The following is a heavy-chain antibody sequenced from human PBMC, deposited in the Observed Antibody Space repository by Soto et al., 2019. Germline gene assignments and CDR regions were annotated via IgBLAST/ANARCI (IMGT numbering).Heavy chain of an antibody. J-gene: IGHJ6*02. CDR2: IKTSAGGGAT. Sequence: DVQLVESAGGLVKPGGSLRLSCVASGFSFNEAWMNWVRQARGEGLEWVGRIKTSAGGGATDYAAPVQGRFTISRDDSKNALYLHMNSLRAEDTAIYYGTTGSVEGIWGQGTTVTVSS. V-gene: IGHV3-15*07. CDR1: GFSFNEAW. CDR3: TTGSVEGI. D-gene: IGHD2-15*01.